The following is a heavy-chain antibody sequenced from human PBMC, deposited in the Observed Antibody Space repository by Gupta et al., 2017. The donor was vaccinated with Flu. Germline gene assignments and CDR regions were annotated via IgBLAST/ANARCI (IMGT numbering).Heavy chain of an antibody. J-gene: IGHJ6*02. CDR1: GYY. CDR3: ARDKPAPSYYYGMEV. Sequence: GYYMRGVRQGPGQGLEWMGWINPNRGVTNYAQKFQGRVTLTTDTSISTAYMELSGLRSDDTAVYYCARDKPAPSYYYGMEVWGQGTTVTVSS. CDR2: INPNRGVT. D-gene: IGHD2-15*01. V-gene: IGHV1-2*02.